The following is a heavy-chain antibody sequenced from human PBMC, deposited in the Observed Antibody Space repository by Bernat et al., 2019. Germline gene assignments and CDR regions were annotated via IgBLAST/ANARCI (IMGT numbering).Heavy chain of an antibody. CDR3: TTRERTTVTVPGT. CDR1: GFTFSSYW. Sequence: EVQLVESGGGLVQPGGSLRLSCAASGFTFSSYWMAWVRQAPGKGLEWVASVKQDGSVKYYVDSVKGRFTISRDNAKNSLYLQMSSLRAEDTAVYYCTTRERTTVTVPGTWGQGTLVTVSS. D-gene: IGHD4-17*01. V-gene: IGHV3-7*03. J-gene: IGHJ5*02. CDR2: VKQDGSVK.